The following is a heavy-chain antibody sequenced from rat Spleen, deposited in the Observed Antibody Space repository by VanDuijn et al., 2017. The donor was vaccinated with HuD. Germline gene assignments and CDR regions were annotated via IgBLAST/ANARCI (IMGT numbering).Heavy chain of an antibody. CDR3: STLTGSPYYIMDA. CDR1: GFTFSTAW. D-gene: IGHD5-1*01. J-gene: IGHJ4*01. Sequence: EVQLMETGGGLVQPGKSLKITCTTSGFTFSTAWMNWVRQSPAKGLEWIARIRPKSTNYATEYAESVKGRFTISRDDSKSSIYLQMNSLKEEDTATYYCSTLTGSPYYIMDAWGQGASVTVSS. V-gene: IGHV6-10*01. CDR2: IRPKSTNYAT.